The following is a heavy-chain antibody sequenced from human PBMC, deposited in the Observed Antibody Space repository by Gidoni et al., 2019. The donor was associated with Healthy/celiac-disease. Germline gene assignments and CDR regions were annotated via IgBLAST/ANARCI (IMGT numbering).Heavy chain of an antibody. CDR3: ARDAPLSPGDYGLSY. D-gene: IGHD4-17*01. CDR2: ISSYNGNT. J-gene: IGHJ4*02. Sequence: QVQLVQSGAEVKKPVASVKVSCTASGYTLTSDGISWVRQARGQGLEWMGWISSYNGNTNYAQKRQGRVTMTTGTSTSTAYMELRSLRSDDTAVYYCARDAPLSPGDYGLSYWGQGTLVTVSS. CDR1: GYTLTSDG. V-gene: IGHV1-18*01.